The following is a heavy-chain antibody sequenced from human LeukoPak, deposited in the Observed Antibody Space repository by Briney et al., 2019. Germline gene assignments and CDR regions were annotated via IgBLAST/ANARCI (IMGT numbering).Heavy chain of an antibody. CDR2: IYYSGST. CDR1: GGSISSSSYY. D-gene: IGHD5-12*01. J-gene: IGHJ4*02. Sequence: PSETLSLTCTVSGGSISSSSYYWGWIRQPPGKGLEWIGSIYYSGSTYYNPSLKSRVTISVDTSKNQFSLKLSSVTAADTAVYYCARGRDKGIVATTIDYWGQGTLVTVSS. CDR3: ARGRDKGIVATTIDY. V-gene: IGHV4-39*01.